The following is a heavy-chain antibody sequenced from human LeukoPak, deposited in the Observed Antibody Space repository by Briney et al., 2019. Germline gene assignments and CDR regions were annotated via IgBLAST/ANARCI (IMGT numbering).Heavy chain of an antibody. J-gene: IGHJ6*02. D-gene: IGHD2-15*01. V-gene: IGHV1-18*01. Sequence: ASVKVSCKASGYTFTSYGISWVRQAPGQGLEWMGWISAYNGNTNYAQKLQGRVTMTTDTSTSTAYMELRSLRSDDTAVYNCARLGYCSGGSCAYYYYGMDVWGQGTTVTVSS. CDR3: ARLGYCSGGSCAYYYYGMDV. CDR1: GYTFTSYG. CDR2: ISAYNGNT.